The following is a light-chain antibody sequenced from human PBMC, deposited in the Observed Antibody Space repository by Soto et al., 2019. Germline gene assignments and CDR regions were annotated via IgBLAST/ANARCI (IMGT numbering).Light chain of an antibody. CDR2: EGT. J-gene: IGLJ3*02. CDR1: SSDIGTYNL. V-gene: IGLV2-23*01. Sequence: QSVLTQPASVSGSPGQSITISCTGTSSDIGTYNLVSWYQHYPGKAPKLLIHEGTKRPSGVSDRFSGSKFGNTASLTISGLQAEDEAHYYCCSYAHSRTLRWVFGGGTKLTVL. CDR3: CSYAHSRTLRWV.